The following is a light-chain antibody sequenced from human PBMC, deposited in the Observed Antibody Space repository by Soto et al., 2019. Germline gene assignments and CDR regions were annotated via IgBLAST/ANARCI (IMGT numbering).Light chain of an antibody. V-gene: IGKV3-11*01. CDR1: QSVSSY. J-gene: IGKJ4*01. CDR3: QQRSNGLT. CDR2: DAS. Sequence: EIVLTQSPATLSLSPGERATLSCRASQSVSSYLAWYQQKPGQAPRLLIYDASNRATGIPARFSGSGSGTDFTLTTSSLEPEYFAVYYCQQRSNGLTFGGGTKVDIK.